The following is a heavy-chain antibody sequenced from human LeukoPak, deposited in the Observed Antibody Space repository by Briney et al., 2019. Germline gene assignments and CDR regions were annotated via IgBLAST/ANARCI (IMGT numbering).Heavy chain of an antibody. CDR1: GFSFSFYG. J-gene: IGHJ4*02. Sequence: PGGSLRLSCAASGFSFSFYGIHWVRQAPGKGLEWAAVIWYDGSNKYYADSVKGRFTISRDNSKNTLYLQMNSLRAEDTAVYYCARARFIAVPFDYWGQGTLVTVSS. CDR2: IWYDGSNK. D-gene: IGHD6-19*01. V-gene: IGHV3-33*08. CDR3: ARARFIAVPFDY.